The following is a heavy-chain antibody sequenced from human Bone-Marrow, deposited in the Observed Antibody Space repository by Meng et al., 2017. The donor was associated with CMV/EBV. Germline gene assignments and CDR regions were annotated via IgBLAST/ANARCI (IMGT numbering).Heavy chain of an antibody. CDR2: IIPILGIA. CDR1: GGTFSSYA. D-gene: IGHD6-13*01. J-gene: IGHJ4*02. V-gene: IGHV1-69*10. CDR3: ARGHSSSWYQAYDY. Sequence: SVKVSCKASGGTFSSYAISWVRQAPGQGLEWMGGIIPILGIANYAQKFQGRVTITADKSTSTAYMELSSLRSEDTAVYYCARGHSSSWYQAYDYWGQGTLVTVYS.